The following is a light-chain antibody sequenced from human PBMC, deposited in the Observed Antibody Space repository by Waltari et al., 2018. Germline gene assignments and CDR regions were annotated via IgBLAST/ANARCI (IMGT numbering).Light chain of an antibody. CDR1: QDILYGSNNDNY. CDR3: QQYFSFPPT. Sequence: DIVLTQSPESLAVSLGERATIPCKSSQDILYGSNNDNYFTWYQQKPGQPPRVLIYWASTRESGVPDRFSGSGSGTDFTLTISSLQAEDVAVYYCQQYFSFPPTFGGGTKVEIK. V-gene: IGKV4-1*01. J-gene: IGKJ4*01. CDR2: WAS.